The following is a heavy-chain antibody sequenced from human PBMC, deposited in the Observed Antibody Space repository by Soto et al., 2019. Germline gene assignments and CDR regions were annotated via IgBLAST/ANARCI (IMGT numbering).Heavy chain of an antibody. CDR1: GGSVTSDSYS. CDR2: INDSGRT. CDR3: ALTPKGPGNRYYYYGMDV. J-gene: IGHJ6*02. V-gene: IGHV4-61*01. Sequence: LSLTCSVAGGSVTSDSYSWNWIRQPPGKGLEWIGYINDSGRTNYNTSLRTRVNILVDKSKNQFSLRLNSVTAADTAVYYCALTPKGPGNRYYYYGMDVWGQGTTVTVSS.